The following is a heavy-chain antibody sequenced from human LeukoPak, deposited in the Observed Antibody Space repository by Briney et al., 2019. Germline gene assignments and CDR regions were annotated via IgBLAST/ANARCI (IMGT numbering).Heavy chain of an antibody. CDR2: IYYSGST. D-gene: IGHD3-22*01. Sequence: KPSETLSLTCTVSGGSMSTYYWSWIRQPPGKGLEWIGYIYYSGSTNYNPSLKSRVSISIDTSNNQFSLKVSSVTAADTAVYYCARGQFYHDSTGWMVWGQGSLVTVSS. CDR3: ARGQFYHDSTGWMV. CDR1: GGSMSTYY. J-gene: IGHJ4*02. V-gene: IGHV4-59*01.